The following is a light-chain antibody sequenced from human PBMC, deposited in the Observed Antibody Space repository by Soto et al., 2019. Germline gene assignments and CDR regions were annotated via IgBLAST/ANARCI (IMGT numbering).Light chain of an antibody. J-gene: IGKJ3*01. CDR1: QSVLYSSNNKNY. Sequence: DIVMTQSPDSLAVSLGERATINCKSSQSVLYSSNNKNYLAWYQQKPGQPPKLLIYWASTRESGEPDRFSGSGSGTDFTLTISSLQAEDVAVYYCQQYYSTPFTFGPGTKVDIK. CDR2: WAS. V-gene: IGKV4-1*01. CDR3: QQYYSTPFT.